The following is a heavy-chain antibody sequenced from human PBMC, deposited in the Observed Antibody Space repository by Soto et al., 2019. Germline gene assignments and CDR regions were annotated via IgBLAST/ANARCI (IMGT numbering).Heavy chain of an antibody. CDR3: ARYTQTSRRVLQFYGMDV. CDR1: GYTFTGYY. D-gene: IGHD3-10*01. J-gene: IGHJ6*02. V-gene: IGHV1-2*04. Sequence: ASVKVSCKASGYTFTGYYMHWVRQAPGQGLEWMGWINPNSGGTNYAQKFQGWVTMTRDTSISTAYMELSRLRSDDTAVYYCARYTQTSRRVLQFYGMDVWGQGTTVTVSS. CDR2: INPNSGGT.